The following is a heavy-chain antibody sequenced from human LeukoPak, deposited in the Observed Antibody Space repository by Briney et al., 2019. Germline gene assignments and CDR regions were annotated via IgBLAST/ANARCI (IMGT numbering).Heavy chain of an antibody. V-gene: IGHV3-21*01. Sequence: GGSLRLSCAASGFTFSSYSMNWVRQAPRKGLEWVSSISSSSSYIYYADSVKGRFTISRDNAKNSLYLQMNSLRAEDTAVYFCAREISYGDYPSGDAFDNWGHGTIVTVSS. D-gene: IGHD4-17*01. CDR1: GFTFSSYS. J-gene: IGHJ3*02. CDR2: ISSSSSYI. CDR3: AREISYGDYPSGDAFDN.